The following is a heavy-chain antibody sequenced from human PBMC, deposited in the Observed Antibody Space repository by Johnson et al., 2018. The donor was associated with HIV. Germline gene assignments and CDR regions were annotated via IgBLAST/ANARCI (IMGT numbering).Heavy chain of an antibody. CDR2: ISGSGSII. CDR1: GFTFSDHY. V-gene: IGHV3-11*04. Sequence: QVQLVESGGGLVKPGGSLKLSCAVSGFTFSDHYMSWIRQTPGKGLQWVSYISGSGSIIYSTDSVQGRFTISRDNSKNTLYLQMNSLRAEDTAVFYCAREGPSERAGFDIWGQGTMVTVSS. J-gene: IGHJ3*02. CDR3: AREGPSERAGFDI.